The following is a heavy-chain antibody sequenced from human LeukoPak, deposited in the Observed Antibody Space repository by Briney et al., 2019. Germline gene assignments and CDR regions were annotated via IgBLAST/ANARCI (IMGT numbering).Heavy chain of an antibody. CDR3: AREGGSGWTNNWFDP. Sequence: SETLSLTCTVSGGSISGCYWSWIRQPAGKGLQWIGRMYTSGSTNYNPSLKSRVTLSVDTSKNQFSLKLTSVTAADTAVYYCAREGGSGWTNNWFDPWGQGTLVTVSS. V-gene: IGHV4-4*07. CDR1: GGSISGCY. CDR2: MYTSGST. D-gene: IGHD6-19*01. J-gene: IGHJ5*02.